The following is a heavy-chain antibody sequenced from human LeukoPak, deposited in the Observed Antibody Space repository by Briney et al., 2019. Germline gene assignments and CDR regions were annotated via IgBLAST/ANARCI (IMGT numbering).Heavy chain of an antibody. CDR3: ASGGWRGDD. J-gene: IGHJ4*02. D-gene: IGHD6-19*01. Sequence: GGSLRISCAASGFTFSSYWMSWVRQAPGKRLAWVANIKQDGSEKYYVDSVKGRFTISRDNAKNSLYLQMNSLRAEDTAVYYCASGGWRGDDWGQGTLVTVSS. CDR1: GFTFSSYW. CDR2: IKQDGSEK. V-gene: IGHV3-7*01.